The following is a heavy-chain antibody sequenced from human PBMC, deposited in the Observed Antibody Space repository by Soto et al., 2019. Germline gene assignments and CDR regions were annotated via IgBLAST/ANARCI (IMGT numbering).Heavy chain of an antibody. D-gene: IGHD5-12*01. V-gene: IGHV1-69*01. J-gene: IGHJ6*02. CDR1: GGTFSSYA. CDR2: IIPIFGTA. Sequence: QVQLVQSGAEVKKPGSSVKVSCKASGGTFSSYAISWVRQAPGQGLEWMGGIIPIFGTANYAQKFQGRVTITADESTSTAYMELSSLSSEDTAVYYCARRRYSGYDWGTLNYYYDGMDVWGQGTTVTVCS. CDR3: ARRRYSGYDWGTLNYYYDGMDV.